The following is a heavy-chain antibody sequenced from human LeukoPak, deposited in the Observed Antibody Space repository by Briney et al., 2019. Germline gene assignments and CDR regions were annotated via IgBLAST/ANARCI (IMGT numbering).Heavy chain of an antibody. D-gene: IGHD6-19*01. V-gene: IGHV1-69*05. CDR2: IIPIFGTA. J-gene: IGHJ4*02. Sequence: SVKVSCKGSGYTFTSYDINWVRQAPGQGLEWMGRIIPIFGTANYAQKFQGRVTITTDESTSTAYMELSSLRSEDTAVYYCARGGYSSGTYFDYWGQGTLVTVSS. CDR1: GYTFTSYD. CDR3: ARGGYSSGTYFDY.